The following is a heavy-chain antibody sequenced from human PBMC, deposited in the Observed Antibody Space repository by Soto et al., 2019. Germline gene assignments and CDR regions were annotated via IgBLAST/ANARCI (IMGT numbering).Heavy chain of an antibody. Sequence: QVRMVQSGAEVKKPGSSVKVSCKAAGYRFSAYSLTWVRQAPGQGLEWMGGIIPVLGRANYGQKLQGRLTLAADESTSTGHMELASLTSDDTAVYYCARVDTDLAFDNWGQGTLVTVSS. CDR3: ARVDTDLAFDN. V-gene: IGHV1-69*12. J-gene: IGHJ4*02. CDR2: IIPVLGRA. D-gene: IGHD5-18*01. CDR1: GYRFSAYS.